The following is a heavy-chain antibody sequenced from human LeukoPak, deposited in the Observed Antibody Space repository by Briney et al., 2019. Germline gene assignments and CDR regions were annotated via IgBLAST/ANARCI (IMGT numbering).Heavy chain of an antibody. J-gene: IGHJ4*02. D-gene: IGHD3-10*01. CDR3: ARDLYYYGSGSYVPGLPDY. Sequence: GGSLRLSCAASGFTFSSYSMNWVRQAPGKGLEWVSYISSSGSTIYYPDSVKGRFTISRDNAKNSLYLQMNRLRAEDTAVYYCARDLYYYGSGSYVPGLPDYWGQGTLVTVSS. CDR2: ISSSGSTI. V-gene: IGHV3-48*04. CDR1: GFTFSSYS.